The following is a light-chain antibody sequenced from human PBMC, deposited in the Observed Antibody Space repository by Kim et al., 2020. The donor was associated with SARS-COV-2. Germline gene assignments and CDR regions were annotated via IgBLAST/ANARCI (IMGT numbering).Light chain of an antibody. Sequence: EIVLTQSPDTLSLSPGERATLSCRTSRAVDRSFLACHQQKPGQAPRLLIYGVSNGAAGLPERFSGRGSGTDFTPTISSLEPEDSAVYYCQVYGSSPMYTCGQGTKLE. J-gene: IGKJ2*01. CDR2: GVS. V-gene: IGKV3-20*01. CDR1: RAVDRSF. CDR3: QVYGSSPMYT.